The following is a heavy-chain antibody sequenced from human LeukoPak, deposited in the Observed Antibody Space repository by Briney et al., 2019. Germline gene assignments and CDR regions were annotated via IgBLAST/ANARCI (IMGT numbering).Heavy chain of an antibody. Sequence: GGSLRLSCAASGFTFSSYWMSWVRQAPGKGLEWVANIKQDGSEKYYVDSVKGRFTISRDNAKNSLYLQMNSLRAEDTAVYYCARDASTFYDFWSGYSNYWGQGTLVSVSS. J-gene: IGHJ4*02. CDR2: IKQDGSEK. CDR3: ARDASTFYDFWSGYSNY. D-gene: IGHD3-3*01. CDR1: GFTFSSYW. V-gene: IGHV3-7*01.